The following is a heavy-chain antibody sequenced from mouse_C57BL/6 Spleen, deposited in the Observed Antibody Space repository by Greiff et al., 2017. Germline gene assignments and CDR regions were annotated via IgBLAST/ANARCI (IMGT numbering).Heavy chain of an antibody. CDR1: GYTFTSYW. Sequence: QVQLQQPGAELVKPGASVKLSCKASGYTFTSYWMHWVKQRPGRGLEWIGRIDPYSGGTKYNEKFKSKATLTVDKSSSTAYMQLSSLTSEDSAVXDCARKENWDLYYAMDYWGQGTSVTVSS. V-gene: IGHV1-72*01. J-gene: IGHJ4*01. D-gene: IGHD4-1*01. CDR2: IDPYSGGT. CDR3: ARKENWDLYYAMDY.